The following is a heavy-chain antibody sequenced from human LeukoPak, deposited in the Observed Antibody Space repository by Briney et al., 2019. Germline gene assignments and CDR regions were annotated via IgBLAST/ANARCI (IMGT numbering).Heavy chain of an antibody. D-gene: IGHD2-21*02. J-gene: IGHJ6*03. CDR2: ISSSSSYI. CDR1: GFTFSSYS. Sequence: GGSLRLPCAASGFTFSSYSMNWVRQAPGKGLEWVSSISSSSSYIYYADSVKGRFTISRDNAKNSLYLQMNSLRAEDTAVYYCARDGTYCGGDCHYYYYYYMDVWGKGTTVTVSS. CDR3: ARDGTYCGGDCHYYYYYYMDV. V-gene: IGHV3-21*01.